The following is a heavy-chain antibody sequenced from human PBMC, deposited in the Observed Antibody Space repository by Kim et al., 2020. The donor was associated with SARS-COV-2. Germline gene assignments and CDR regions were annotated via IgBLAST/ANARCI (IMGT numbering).Heavy chain of an antibody. J-gene: IGHJ5*02. CDR2: IYYNGST. D-gene: IGHD1-1*01. V-gene: IGHV4-59*01. Sequence: SETLSLTCTVSGGSISNYYWSWIRQPPGKGLEWIGYIYYNGSTNYTPSLKSRVTISIDTSKNQFSLKLSSVTAADTAMYYCARTGNAGWFDPWGQGTLVT. CDR1: GGSISNYY. CDR3: ARTGNAGWFDP.